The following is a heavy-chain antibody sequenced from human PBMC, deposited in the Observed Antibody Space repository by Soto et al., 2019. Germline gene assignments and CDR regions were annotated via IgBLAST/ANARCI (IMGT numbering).Heavy chain of an antibody. CDR2: ISGSGGST. V-gene: IGHV3-23*01. J-gene: IGHJ4*02. CDR3: AKDSRVTMVRGVIIPPGY. Sequence: GGSLRLSCVASGFTFSSYSMSWVRQAPGKGLEWVSAISGSGGSTYYADSVKGRFTISRDNSKNTLYLQMNSLRAEDTAVYYCAKDSRVTMVRGVIIPPGYWGQGTLVTVSS. D-gene: IGHD3-10*01. CDR1: GFTFSSYS.